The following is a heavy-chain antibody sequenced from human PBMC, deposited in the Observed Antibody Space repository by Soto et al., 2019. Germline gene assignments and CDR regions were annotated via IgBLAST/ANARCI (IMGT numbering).Heavy chain of an antibody. J-gene: IGHJ3*02. V-gene: IGHV1-18*01. Sequence: QVQLVQSGAEVKKPGASVKVSCKASGYTFTSYGISWVRQAPGQGLEWMGWISAYNGNTNYAQKLQGRVTMTTDTSXSXXYMELRSLRSDDTAVYYCARDPRFGVVPTYDAFDIWGQGTMVTVSS. CDR2: ISAYNGNT. CDR3: ARDPRFGVVPTYDAFDI. CDR1: GYTFTSYG. D-gene: IGHD3-3*01.